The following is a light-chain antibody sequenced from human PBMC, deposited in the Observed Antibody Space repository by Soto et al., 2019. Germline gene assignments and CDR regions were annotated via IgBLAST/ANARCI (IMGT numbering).Light chain of an antibody. CDR2: LNSDGSH. CDR3: QTWGSGIVV. V-gene: IGLV4-69*01. CDR1: SGHSNYA. J-gene: IGLJ2*01. Sequence: QSVLTQSPSASASLGASVTLTCTLSSGHSNYAIAWHQQQSEKGPRYLMKLNSDGSHSKGDGIPDRFSGSSSGAERYLTISSLQSEDEADYYCQTWGSGIVVFGGGTKLTV.